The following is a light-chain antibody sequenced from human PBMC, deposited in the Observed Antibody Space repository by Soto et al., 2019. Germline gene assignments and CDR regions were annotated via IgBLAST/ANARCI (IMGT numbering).Light chain of an antibody. J-gene: IGKJ4*01. CDR2: GAS. CDR1: QSVSSN. V-gene: IGKV3-15*01. CDR3: QQYNNWPPLT. Sequence: EIVMTQSPATLSVSPGERATFSCRASQSVSSNLAWYQQKPGQAPRLLIYGASTRATGIPARFSGSGSGTEFTLTISSLQSEYVAVYYCQQYNNWPPLTFGGGTKVEIK.